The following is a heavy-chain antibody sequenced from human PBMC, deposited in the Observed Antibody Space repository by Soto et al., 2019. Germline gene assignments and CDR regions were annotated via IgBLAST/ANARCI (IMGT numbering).Heavy chain of an antibody. CDR1: GGSISSGSYY. CDR3: ARQTDSYYTFDAFDI. J-gene: IGHJ3*02. CDR2: VYYSGST. Sequence: TSETLSLTCTVSGGSISSGSYYWDWIRQPPGKGLEWIGNVYYSGSTNYNPSLESRVTISVDTSKNQFSLKLSSVTAADTAVYYCARQTDSYYTFDAFDIWGLGTMVTVSS. D-gene: IGHD3-22*01. V-gene: IGHV4-39*01.